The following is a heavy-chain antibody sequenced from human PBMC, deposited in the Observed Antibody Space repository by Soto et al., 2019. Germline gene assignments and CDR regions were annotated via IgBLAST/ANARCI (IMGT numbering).Heavy chain of an antibody. V-gene: IGHV1-69*01. J-gene: IGHJ6*02. Sequence: QVQLVQSGAEVKKPGSSVKVSCKASGGTFSSYAISWVRQAPGQGLEWMGGTIPIFGTANYAQKFQGRVTISADESTRKAYMALSSLRSEDAAVYYCARDTRFSYGMDVCSQGSTVTFS. CDR1: GGTFSSYA. D-gene: IGHD3-3*01. CDR2: TIPIFGTA. CDR3: ARDTRFSYGMDV.